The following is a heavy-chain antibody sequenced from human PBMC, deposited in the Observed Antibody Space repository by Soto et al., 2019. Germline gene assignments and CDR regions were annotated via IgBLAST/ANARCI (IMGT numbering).Heavy chain of an antibody. CDR3: AKDKSGYDWFWLHGY. CDR2: ISGSGGST. J-gene: IGHJ4*02. Sequence: EVQLLESGGGLVQPGGSLRLSCAASGFTFSSYAMSWVRQAPGKGLEWVSAISGSGGSTYYADSVKGRFTISRDNSKNTLYLQRNSLRAEDTAVYYCAKDKSGYDWFWLHGYWGQGTLVTVSS. CDR1: GFTFSSYA. D-gene: IGHD5-12*01. V-gene: IGHV3-23*01.